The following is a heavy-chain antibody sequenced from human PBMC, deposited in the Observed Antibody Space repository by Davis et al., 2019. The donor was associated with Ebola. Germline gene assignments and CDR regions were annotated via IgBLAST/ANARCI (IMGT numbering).Heavy chain of an antibody. V-gene: IGHV4-4*02. Sequence: MPSETLSLTCAVSGGSISSSSWWSWVRQSPGKGLEWIGEIYHSGTTNYNPSLKSRVTISVDTSKNQISLKLNSVTAADTAVYYCASRTAARYDYWGQGTLVTVSS. CDR1: GGSISSSSW. CDR2: IYHSGTT. J-gene: IGHJ4*02. CDR3: ASRTAARYDY. D-gene: IGHD6-6*01.